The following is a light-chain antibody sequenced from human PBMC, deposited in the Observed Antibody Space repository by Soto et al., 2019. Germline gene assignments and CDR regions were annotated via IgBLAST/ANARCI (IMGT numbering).Light chain of an antibody. Sequence: QSVLTQPPSASGTPGQRVTISCSGSSSNIGSNTVNWYQQLPGTAPKLLIYSNNQRPSGVPDRFSGSKSGTSASLAISGRQSEDEAEYYCAAWDDSLNGFVVFGGGTKVTVL. CDR3: AAWDDSLNGFVV. J-gene: IGLJ2*01. CDR2: SNN. V-gene: IGLV1-44*01. CDR1: SSNIGSNT.